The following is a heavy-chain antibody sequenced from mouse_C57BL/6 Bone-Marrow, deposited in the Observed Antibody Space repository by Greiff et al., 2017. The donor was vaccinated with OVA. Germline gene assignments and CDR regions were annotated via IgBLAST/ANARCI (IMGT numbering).Heavy chain of an antibody. J-gene: IGHJ4*01. D-gene: IGHD2-4*01. CDR3: ARMIRDAMDY. Sequence: QVQLKESGAELVRPGSSVKLSCKASGYTFTSYWMDWVKQRPGQGLEWIGNIYPSDSETHYNQKFKDKATLTVDKSSSTAYMQLSSLTSEDSAVYYCARMIRDAMDYWGQGTSVTVSS. CDR2: IYPSDSET. CDR1: GYTFTSYW. V-gene: IGHV1-61*01.